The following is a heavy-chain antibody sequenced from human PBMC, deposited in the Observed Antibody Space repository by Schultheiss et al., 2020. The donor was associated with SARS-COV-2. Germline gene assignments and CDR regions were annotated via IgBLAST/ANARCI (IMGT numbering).Heavy chain of an antibody. Sequence: GSLRLSCAVSGGSISSSNWWSWVRQPPGKGLEWIGSIYFSGSAYYNPSLKSRVTISVDTSKNQFSLKLSSVTAADTAVYYCARGQYSSNWYGSRPFDPWGQGTLVTVSS. J-gene: IGHJ5*02. D-gene: IGHD6-13*01. CDR2: IYFSGSA. CDR1: GGSISSSNW. V-gene: IGHV4-4*02. CDR3: ARGQYSSNWYGSRPFDP.